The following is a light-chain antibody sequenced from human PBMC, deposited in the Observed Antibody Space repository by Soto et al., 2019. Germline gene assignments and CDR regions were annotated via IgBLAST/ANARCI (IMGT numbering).Light chain of an antibody. CDR3: QQYNNWAT. CDR1: QSVSSN. V-gene: IGKV3-15*01. J-gene: IGKJ4*01. Sequence: EIVMTQSPATLSVSPGERATLSCRASQSVSSNLAWYQQRPGQAPRLLIYDVSTRATGIPARFSGSGSGIEFTLTISSLQSEDFGVYYCQQYNNWATFGGGTRVEIK. CDR2: DVS.